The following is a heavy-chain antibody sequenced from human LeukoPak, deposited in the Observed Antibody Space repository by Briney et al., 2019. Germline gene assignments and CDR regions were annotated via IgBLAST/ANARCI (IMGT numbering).Heavy chain of an antibody. CDR2: IKQDGSEK. CDR3: VRDNSGWYRPALGRETAYYYYYYMDV. V-gene: IGHV3-7*01. Sequence: GGSLRLSCAASGFTFSSYWMSWVRQAPGKGLEWVANIKQDGSEKYYVDSVKGRFTISRDNAKNSLYLQMNSLRAEDTAVYYCVRDNSGWYRPALGRETAYYYYYYMDVWGRGTTVTVSS. D-gene: IGHD6-19*01. J-gene: IGHJ6*03. CDR1: GFTFSSYW.